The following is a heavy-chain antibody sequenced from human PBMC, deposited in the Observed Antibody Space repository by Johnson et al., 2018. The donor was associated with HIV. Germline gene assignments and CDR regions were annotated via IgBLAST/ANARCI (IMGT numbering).Heavy chain of an antibody. V-gene: IGHV3-33*06. CDR2: IWYDGSNK. CDR3: AKPPSMGADAFDI. J-gene: IGHJ3*02. Sequence: QMLLVESGGGVVQPGRSLRLSCTASGFTFSSYGMHWVRQAPGKGLAWVAVIWYDGSNKYYADSVKGRFNISRDNSKNALYLQMNSPRSEDTAVYYCAKPPSMGADAFDIWGQGTMVTVSS. D-gene: IGHD3-16*01. CDR1: GFTFSSYG.